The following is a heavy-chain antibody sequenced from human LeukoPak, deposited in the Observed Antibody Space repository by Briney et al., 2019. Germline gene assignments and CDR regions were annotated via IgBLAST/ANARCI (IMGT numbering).Heavy chain of an antibody. CDR1: GYTFTSYY. CDR3: ARRSNYVGNFDY. V-gene: IGHV1-46*01. Sequence: ASVKVSCKASGYTFTSYYMHWVRQAPGQGLEWMGIINPSGGSTSYAQKFQGRVTITRNTSISTAYMELSSLRSEDTAVYYCARRSNYVGNFDYWGQGTLVTVSS. J-gene: IGHJ4*02. D-gene: IGHD1-7*01. CDR2: INPSGGST.